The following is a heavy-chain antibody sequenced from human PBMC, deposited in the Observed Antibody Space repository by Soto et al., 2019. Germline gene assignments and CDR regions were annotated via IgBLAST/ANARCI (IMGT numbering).Heavy chain of an antibody. V-gene: IGHV4-30-4*01. D-gene: IGHD4-17*01. Sequence: PSETLSLTCTVSGGSISSGDYYWSWIRQPPGKGLEWIGYIYYSGSTYYNPSLKSRVTISVDTSKNQFSPKLSSVTAADTAVYYCARATWYVDGDYGYFDYWGQRTLVTVS. CDR3: ARATWYVDGDYGYFDY. CDR2: IYYSGST. CDR1: GGSISSGDYY. J-gene: IGHJ4*02.